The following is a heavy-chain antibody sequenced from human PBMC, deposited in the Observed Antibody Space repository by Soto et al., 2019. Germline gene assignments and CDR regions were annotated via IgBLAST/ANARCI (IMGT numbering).Heavy chain of an antibody. J-gene: IGHJ4*02. CDR2: IIPFNGNT. CDR3: ASSGWDFDY. CDR1: GYTFTSYG. V-gene: IGHV1-18*01. Sequence: ASVKVSCKASGYTFTSYGISWVRQAPGQGLEWMGWIIPFNGNTNYAQKFQGRVTITADESTSTAYMELSSLRSEDTAVYYCASSGWDFDYWGQGTLVTVSS. D-gene: IGHD6-19*01.